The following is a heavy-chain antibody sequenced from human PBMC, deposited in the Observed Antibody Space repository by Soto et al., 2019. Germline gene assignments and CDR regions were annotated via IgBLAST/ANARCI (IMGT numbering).Heavy chain of an antibody. V-gene: IGHV3-15*01. Sequence: GGSLRLSCTASGFTFSNAWMSWVRQTPGKGLEWVGRIKSKTDAETTDYAAPVKGRFTISRDDSKNALYLQMNSLKTEDTAVYYCTTLYQGISNWGQGTLVTVSS. D-gene: IGHD1-20*01. CDR3: TTLYQGISN. CDR1: GFTFSNAW. CDR2: IKSKTDAETT. J-gene: IGHJ4*02.